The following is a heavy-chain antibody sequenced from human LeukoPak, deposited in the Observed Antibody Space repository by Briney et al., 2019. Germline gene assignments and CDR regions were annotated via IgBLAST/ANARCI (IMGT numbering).Heavy chain of an antibody. D-gene: IGHD3-3*01. V-gene: IGHV4-59*01. CDR2: IYYSGST. CDR1: GGSISSYY. Sequence: KSSETLSLTCTVSGGSISSYYWSWIRQPPGKGLEWIGYIYYSGSTNYNPSLKSRVTISVDTSKNQFSLKLSSVTAADTAVYYCARGGTHYDFWSGYYTIENYYYYGMDVWGQGTTVTVSS. CDR3: ARGGTHYDFWSGYYTIENYYYYGMDV. J-gene: IGHJ6*02.